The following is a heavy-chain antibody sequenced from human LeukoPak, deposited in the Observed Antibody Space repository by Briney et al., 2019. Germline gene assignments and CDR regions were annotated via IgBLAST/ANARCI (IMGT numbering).Heavy chain of an antibody. CDR1: GFTFSSYS. J-gene: IGHJ4*02. CDR3: SITDY. Sequence: GGSLRLSCAVSGFTFSSYSMNWVRQAPGKGLEWVGRIRSKIDGGATDYAAPVKGRFTISRDDSKNTLYLQINSLKIEDTAMYYTSITDYWGQGTLVTVSS. V-gene: IGHV3-15*07. D-gene: IGHD2-21*01. CDR2: IRSKIDGGAT.